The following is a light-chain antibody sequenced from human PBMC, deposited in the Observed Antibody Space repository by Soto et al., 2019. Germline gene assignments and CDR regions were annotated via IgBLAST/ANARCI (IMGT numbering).Light chain of an antibody. J-gene: IGKJ5*01. CDR3: QQYGTSPRSIT. CDR2: GAS. CDR1: QSVSSSY. Sequence: ILLTQSPGTLSLSPGERATLSCRASQSVSSSYLAWYQQKPGQAPRLLIYGASSRATGIPDRFSGSGSGTDFTLTINKLEPEDFAVYYCQQYGTSPRSITFGQGTRLEIK. V-gene: IGKV3-20*01.